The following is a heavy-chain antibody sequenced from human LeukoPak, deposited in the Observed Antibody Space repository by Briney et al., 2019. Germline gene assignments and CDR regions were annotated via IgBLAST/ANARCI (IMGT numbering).Heavy chain of an antibody. J-gene: IGHJ4*02. D-gene: IGHD2-15*01. CDR1: GYTFTGYY. CDR3: ARSCRGGSCYVDY. CDR2: INPNSGGT. V-gene: IGHV1-2*02. Sequence: GASVKVSCKASGYTFTGYYMHWVRQAPGQGLEWMGWINPNSGGTDYAQKFQGRVTMTRDTSISTAYMELSRLRSDDTAVYYCARSCRGGSCYVDYWGQGTLVTVSS.